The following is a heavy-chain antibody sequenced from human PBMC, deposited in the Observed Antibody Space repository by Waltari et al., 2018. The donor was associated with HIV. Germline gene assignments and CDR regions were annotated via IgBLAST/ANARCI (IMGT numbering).Heavy chain of an antibody. CDR2: ISWNSGTI. CDR1: GFNFDNYA. CDR3: AKDILASGWSGGDY. Sequence: EVQLVESGGGLVQPGRSLRLSCAASGFNFDNYAMHWVRQAPGKGLEWASGISWNSGTIGHADAVKGRFTISRDNAKNSLFLQMNSLRAEDTALYYCAKDILASGWSGGDYWGQGTLVTVSS. J-gene: IGHJ4*02. D-gene: IGHD6-19*01. V-gene: IGHV3-9*01.